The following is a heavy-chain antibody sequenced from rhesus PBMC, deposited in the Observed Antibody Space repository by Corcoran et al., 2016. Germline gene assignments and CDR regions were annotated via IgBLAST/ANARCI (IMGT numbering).Heavy chain of an antibody. V-gene: IGHV4-160*01. J-gene: IGHJ4*01. CDR2: IYGSGGGT. CDR1: GGSISSNY. D-gene: IGHD2-39*02. CDR3: ARKVVLAYCSGGVCYTEDYFDY. Sequence: QVQLQESGPGLVKPSETLSLTCAVSGGSISSNYWSWIRQPPGKGLEGLGRIYGSGGGTDYNPSLKSRVTISTDTSKNQFSLKLSSVTAADTAVYYCARKVVLAYCSGGVCYTEDYFDYWGQGVLVTVSS.